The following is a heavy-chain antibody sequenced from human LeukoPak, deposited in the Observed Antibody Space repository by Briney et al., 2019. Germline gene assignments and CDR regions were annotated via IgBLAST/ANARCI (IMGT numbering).Heavy chain of an antibody. J-gene: IGHJ4*02. Sequence: GSLRLSFEVSGFTFSSYGMHWVRQAPGKGLEWVAFIEYDGSYKKEADSVKGRFTISRDKSKNTLHLQMNSLRVEDTAVYYCTRNFWSNYYRPFDYWDPGTLVTVSS. CDR3: TRNFWSNYYRPFDY. CDR1: GFTFSSYG. CDR2: IEYDGSYK. D-gene: IGHD3-3*01. V-gene: IGHV3-30*19.